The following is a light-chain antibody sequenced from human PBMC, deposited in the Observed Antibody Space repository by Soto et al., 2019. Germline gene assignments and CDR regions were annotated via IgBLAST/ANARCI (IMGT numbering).Light chain of an antibody. CDR2: DAS. CDR1: QSISTS. V-gene: IGKV1-39*01. CDR3: QQNYGIPRT. J-gene: IGKJ4*01. Sequence: DIQMTHPPSSLSASVGDRFTITCGAGQSISTSFNWYQQKPGKAPKILIYDASNLQGGVPSRFSGSGSGTDFTLTISSLQPEDFATYYCQQNYGIPRTFGGGTKVDIK.